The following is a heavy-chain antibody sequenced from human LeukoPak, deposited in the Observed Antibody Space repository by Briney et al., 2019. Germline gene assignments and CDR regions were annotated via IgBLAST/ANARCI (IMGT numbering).Heavy chain of an antibody. J-gene: IGHJ4*02. CDR2: INHSGST. CDR1: GGSFSGYY. D-gene: IGHD3-3*01. Sequence: PSETLSLTCAVYGGSFSGYYWSWIRQPPGKGLEWIGEINHSGSTNYNPSLKSRVTISVDTSKNQFSLKLSSVTAADTAVYYCARRFHDFWSGYYVSGDYYMDVWGQGTLVTVSS. V-gene: IGHV4-34*01. CDR3: ARRFHDFWSGYYVSGDYYMDV.